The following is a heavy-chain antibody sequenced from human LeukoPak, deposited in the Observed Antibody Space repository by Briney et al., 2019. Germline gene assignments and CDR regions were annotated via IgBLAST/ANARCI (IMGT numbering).Heavy chain of an antibody. Sequence: GGSLRLSCAASGFTFSSNGMHWVRQAPGKGLECVAFIQNDGNNKKYADSVKGRFTISGDNSKNTLYLQMNSLRAEGTAVYYCARDWGTSSLYLVNWGQGTLVTVSS. J-gene: IGHJ4*02. V-gene: IGHV3-30*02. D-gene: IGHD6-6*01. CDR1: GFTFSSNG. CDR2: IQNDGNNK. CDR3: ARDWGTSSLYLVN.